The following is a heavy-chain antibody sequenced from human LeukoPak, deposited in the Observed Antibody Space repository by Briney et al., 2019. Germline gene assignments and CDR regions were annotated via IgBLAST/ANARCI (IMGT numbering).Heavy chain of an antibody. J-gene: IGHJ4*02. CDR2: IYYSGST. Sequence: SETLSLTCTVSGGSISSSSYYWGWIRQPPGKGLEWIGSIYYSGSTYYNPSLKSRVTISVDTSKNQFSLKLSSVTAADTAVYYCAREAIPDAARATYDYWGQGTLVIVSS. CDR1: GGSISSSSYY. D-gene: IGHD1-26*01. V-gene: IGHV4-39*07. CDR3: AREAIPDAARATYDY.